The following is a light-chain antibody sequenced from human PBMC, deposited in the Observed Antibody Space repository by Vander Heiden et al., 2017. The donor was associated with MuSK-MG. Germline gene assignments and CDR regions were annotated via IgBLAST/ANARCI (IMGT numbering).Light chain of an antibody. J-gene: IGKJ4*01. Sequence: DIQMTQSPSSLSASVGDRVTITCQASQDVSHYLNWYQQKPGKAPKLLINDATHLETGVPSRFSGCGSGTHFTFTISSLQPEDIATYYCQQYDDFVSFGGGTKVEIK. CDR3: QQYDDFVS. CDR1: QDVSHY. CDR2: DAT. V-gene: IGKV1-33*01.